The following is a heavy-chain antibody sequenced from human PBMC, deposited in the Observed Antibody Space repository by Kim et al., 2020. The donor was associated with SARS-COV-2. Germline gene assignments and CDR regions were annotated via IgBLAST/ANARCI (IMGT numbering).Heavy chain of an antibody. CDR1: GFTFSSYG. J-gene: IGHJ4*02. Sequence: GGSLRLSCAASGFTFSSYGMHWVRQAPGKGLEWVAVIWYDGSNKYYADSVKGRFTISRDNSKNTLYLQMNSLRAEDTAVYYCARGFRAAADASASYFDYWGQGTLVTVSS. V-gene: IGHV3-33*01. D-gene: IGHD6-13*01. CDR2: IWYDGSNK. CDR3: ARGFRAAADASASYFDY.